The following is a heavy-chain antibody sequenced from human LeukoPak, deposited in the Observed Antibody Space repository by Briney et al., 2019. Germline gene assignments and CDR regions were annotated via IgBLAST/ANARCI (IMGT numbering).Heavy chain of an antibody. CDR3: ARDPGDYYGSGSSDAFDI. CDR1: GFTFSSYG. V-gene: IGHV3-33*01. J-gene: IGHJ3*02. CDR2: ICYDGSNK. Sequence: GRSLRLSCAASGFTFSSYGMHWVRQAPGKGLEWVAVICYDGSNKYYADSVKGRFTISRDNSKSTLYLQMNSLRAEDTAVYYCARDPGDYYGSGSSDAFDIWGQGTMVTVSS. D-gene: IGHD3-10*01.